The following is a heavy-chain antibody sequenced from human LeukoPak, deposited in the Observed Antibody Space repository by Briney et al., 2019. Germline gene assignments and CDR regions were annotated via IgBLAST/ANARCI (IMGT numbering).Heavy chain of an antibody. V-gene: IGHV3-23*01. D-gene: IGHD2-2*01. CDR2: ISGSGGST. CDR3: AKYVVVVPAAIGREAYYYYYYGMDV. CDR1: GFTFSSYA. Sequence: GGSLRLSCAASGFTFSSYAMSWVRQAPGKGLEWVSAISGSGGSTYYADSVKGRFTISRDNSKNTLYLQMNSLRAEDTAVYYCAKYVVVVPAAIGREAYYYYYYGMDVWGQGTTVTVSS. J-gene: IGHJ6*02.